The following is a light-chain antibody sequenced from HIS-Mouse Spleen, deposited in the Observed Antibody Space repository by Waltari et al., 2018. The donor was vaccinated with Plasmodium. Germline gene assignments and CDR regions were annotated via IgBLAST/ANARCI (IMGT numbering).Light chain of an antibody. CDR3: KQYNSYSWT. J-gene: IGKJ1*01. CDR2: KAS. CDR1: QSISSW. Sequence: DIQMTQSPSTLSASVGDRVTITCRASQSISSWLAWYQQKPGKAPKLLIYKASSLESGVPSRLSGSGYGTEFTLTISSLQPDDFATYYCKQYNSYSWTFGQGTKVEIK. V-gene: IGKV1-5*03.